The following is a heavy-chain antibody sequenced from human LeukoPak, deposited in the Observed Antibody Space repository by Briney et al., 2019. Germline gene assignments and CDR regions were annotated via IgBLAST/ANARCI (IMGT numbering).Heavy chain of an antibody. CDR1: GFTFSSYS. CDR2: ISGSGGST. J-gene: IGHJ4*02. Sequence: GGSLRLSCAASGFTFSSYSMNWVRQAPGKGLEWVSAISGSGGSTYYADSVKGRFTISRDNSKNTLYLQMNSLRAEDTAVYYCATRMRGYSGYDLGLMDYWGQGTLVTVSS. D-gene: IGHD5-12*01. CDR3: ATRMRGYSGYDLGLMDY. V-gene: IGHV3-23*01.